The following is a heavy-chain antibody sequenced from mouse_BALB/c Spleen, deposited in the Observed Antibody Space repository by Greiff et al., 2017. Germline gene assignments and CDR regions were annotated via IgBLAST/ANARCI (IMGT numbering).Heavy chain of an antibody. V-gene: IGHV1-87*01. Sequence: QVQLQQSGAELARPGASVKLSCKASGYTFTSYWMQWVKQRPGQGLEGIGAIYPGDGDTRYTQKFKGKATLAADESSSTAYMQLSSLASEDSAVYYCTYCRYDGGRRNFDYWGQGTTLTVSS. CDR2: IYPGDGDT. CDR3: TYCRYDGGRRNFDY. CDR1: GYTFTSYW. J-gene: IGHJ2*01. D-gene: IGHD2-14*01.